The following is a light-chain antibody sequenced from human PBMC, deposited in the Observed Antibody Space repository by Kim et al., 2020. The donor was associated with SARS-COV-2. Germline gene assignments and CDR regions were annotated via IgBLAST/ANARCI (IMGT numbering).Light chain of an antibody. CDR3: TIWHNSAWH. V-gene: IGLV5-45*03. CDR2: YKSDSHN. J-gene: IGLJ2*01. Sequence: QPVLTQPSSLSASPGASASLTCTLRSDINVDSYRISWYQQKPGSPPQYLLTYKSDSHNLQVSGVPSRFSGSKDRSANAGILLVSWLQSEDEADYYCTIWHNSAWHFGGGTQLTVL. CDR1: SDINVDSYR.